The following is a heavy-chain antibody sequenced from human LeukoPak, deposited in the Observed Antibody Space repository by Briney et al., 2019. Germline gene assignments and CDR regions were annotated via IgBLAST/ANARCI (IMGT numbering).Heavy chain of an antibody. D-gene: IGHD5-12*01. V-gene: IGHV3-30*18. J-gene: IGHJ4*02. Sequence: GGSLRLSCAASGFTFSSYSMHWVRQAPGKGLEWVAVISYDGSNKYYADSVKGRFTISRDNSKNTLYLQMNSLRAEDTAVYYCAKPYSGYDHFDYWGQGTLVTVSS. CDR2: ISYDGSNK. CDR1: GFTFSSYS. CDR3: AKPYSGYDHFDY.